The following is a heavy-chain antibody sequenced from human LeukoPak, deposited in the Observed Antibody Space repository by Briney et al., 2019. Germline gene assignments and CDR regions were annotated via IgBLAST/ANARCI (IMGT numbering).Heavy chain of an antibody. CDR3: AKDSPHRQLLVYGMDV. CDR1: GFTFSSYS. D-gene: IGHD2-2*01. CDR2: ISSSSSYI. J-gene: IGHJ6*02. Sequence: GGSLRLSCAASGFTFSSYSMNWVRQAPAKGLDWVSSISSSSSYIYYADSVKGRFTISRDDAKNPLYLQMNSLRAEDTAVYYCAKDSPHRQLLVYGMDVWGQGTTVTVSS. V-gene: IGHV3-21*01.